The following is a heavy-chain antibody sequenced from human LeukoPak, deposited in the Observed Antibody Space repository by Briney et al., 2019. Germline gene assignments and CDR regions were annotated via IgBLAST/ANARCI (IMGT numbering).Heavy chain of an antibody. J-gene: IGHJ3*02. CDR1: GYTLTELS. Sequence: ASVKVSCKVSGYTLTELSMHWVRQAPGKGLEWMGGFDPEDGETIYAQKFQGRVTMTGDTSTDTAYMELSSLRSEDTAMYYCAGMTHTNPPRPGAFDIWGQGTMVTVSS. CDR3: AGMTHTNPPRPGAFDI. V-gene: IGHV1-24*01. D-gene: IGHD1-20*01. CDR2: FDPEDGET.